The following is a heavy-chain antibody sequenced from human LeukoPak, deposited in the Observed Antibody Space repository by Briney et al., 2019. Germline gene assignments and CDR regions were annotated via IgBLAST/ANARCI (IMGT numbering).Heavy chain of an antibody. CDR1: GYTLTQLS. Sequence: ASVKVSCKVSGYTLTQLSMHWVRQAPGKGLEWMGGFDPEDGETIYAQKFQGRVTTTEDTSTDTAYMEVSSLRSEDTAVYYCATEGLRWLQFVYWGQGTLVTVSS. D-gene: IGHD5-24*01. V-gene: IGHV1-24*01. CDR2: FDPEDGET. J-gene: IGHJ4*02. CDR3: ATEGLRWLQFVY.